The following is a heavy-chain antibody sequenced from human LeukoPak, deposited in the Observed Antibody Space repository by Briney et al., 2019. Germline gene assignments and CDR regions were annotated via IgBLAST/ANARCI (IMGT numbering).Heavy chain of an antibody. CDR3: ARVFARSGEISGSYFYY. CDR1: GGTFSSYA. V-gene: IGHV1-69*05. J-gene: IGHJ4*02. CDR2: IIPIFGRA. D-gene: IGHD1-26*01. Sequence: SVKVTCKASGGTFSSYAINWVRQAPGQGPEWMGGIIPIFGRANYAQKFQGRVTMTTDESTSTAYMELSSLRSEDTAVYYCARVFARSGEISGSYFYYWGQGTLVTVSS.